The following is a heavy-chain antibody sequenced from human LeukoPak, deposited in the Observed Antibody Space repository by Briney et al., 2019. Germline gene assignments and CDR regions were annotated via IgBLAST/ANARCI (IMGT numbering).Heavy chain of an antibody. D-gene: IGHD2-15*01. CDR2: IYYSGST. CDR1: GGSISGYY. J-gene: IGHJ4*02. Sequence: SETLSLTCTVSGGSISGYYWSWIRQPPGKGLEWIGHIYYSGSTNYNPSLKSRVTISVDTSKNHFSLKLSSMTAADTAVYYCARGVVAAPTNFDYWGQGTLVTVSS. V-gene: IGHV4-59*01. CDR3: ARGVVAAPTNFDY.